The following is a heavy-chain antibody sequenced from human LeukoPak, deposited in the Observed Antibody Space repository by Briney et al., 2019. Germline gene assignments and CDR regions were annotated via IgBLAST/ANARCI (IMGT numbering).Heavy chain of an antibody. D-gene: IGHD4-17*01. Sequence: SETLSLTCAVYGGSFSGYYWSWIRQPPGKGLEWVGAINPSGSTNYNPSLKSPVTESLGTYTNQFFLKLSSLTAADTAAYYCARSYGDDVWCSAFDIGGRGAMVTVSS. V-gene: IGHV4-34*01. CDR2: INPSGST. J-gene: IGHJ3*02. CDR1: GGSFSGYY. CDR3: ARSYGDDVWCSAFDI.